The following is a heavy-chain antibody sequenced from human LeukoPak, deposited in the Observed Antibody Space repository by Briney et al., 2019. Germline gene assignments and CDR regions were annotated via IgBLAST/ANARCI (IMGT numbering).Heavy chain of an antibody. CDR2: IYITGST. CDR1: GGSISSYY. J-gene: IGHJ3*01. D-gene: IGHD1-26*01. Sequence: SETLSLTCTVSGGSISSYYWTWIRQPPGRGLEWIGDIYITGSTNYNPYLKRRVTMSVDTSKNQFSLRLSSVTAADTAVYYCARVRIGETSYDASDVWGLGTMVTVSS. CDR3: ARVRIGETSYDASDV. V-gene: IGHV4-59*13.